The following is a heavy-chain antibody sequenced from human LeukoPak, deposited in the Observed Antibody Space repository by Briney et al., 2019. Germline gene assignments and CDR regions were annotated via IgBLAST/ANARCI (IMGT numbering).Heavy chain of an antibody. CDR1: GYSFMTYR. D-gene: IGHD2-21*02. Sequence: GESLKISCKGSGYSFMTYRIGWVRQMPGKGLEWMGIIYPGDSDTRYSPSFQGQVTISADKSISTAYLQWSSLKASDTAMYYCARQVGMVVVVTASDAFDIWGQGTMVTVSS. CDR3: ARQVGMVVVVTASDAFDI. V-gene: IGHV5-51*01. CDR2: IYPGDSDT. J-gene: IGHJ3*02.